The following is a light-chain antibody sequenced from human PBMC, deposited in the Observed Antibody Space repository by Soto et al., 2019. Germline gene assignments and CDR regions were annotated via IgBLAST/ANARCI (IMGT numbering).Light chain of an antibody. V-gene: IGKV2-28*01. J-gene: IGKJ3*01. CDR3: MQARQTPFT. CDR1: QSLLYIDGYNY. CDR2: SAS. Sequence: DIVMTQSPVSLAVTPGEPASISCTSSQSLLYIDGYNYLDWYLQKPGQPPQLLIYSASNRASGVPDRFSGSGSGTDFTLKSSRVEAEDVGVYFCMQARQTPFTFGPGTKVDIK.